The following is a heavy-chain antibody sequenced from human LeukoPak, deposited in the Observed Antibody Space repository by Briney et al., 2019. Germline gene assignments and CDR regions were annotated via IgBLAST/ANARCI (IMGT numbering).Heavy chain of an antibody. V-gene: IGHV3-23*01. D-gene: IGHD2-2*02. Sequence: GGSLRLSCVASGFTFSSYAMNWVRQAPGKGLEWVSGISGSGGRTYYADSVKGRFTISRDNSKNTLYLQMNSLRAEDTAVYYCARYCSSTSCYTGYYYTMGVWGQGTTVTVSS. J-gene: IGHJ6*02. CDR1: GFTFSSYA. CDR2: ISGSGGRT. CDR3: ARYCSSTSCYTGYYYTMGV.